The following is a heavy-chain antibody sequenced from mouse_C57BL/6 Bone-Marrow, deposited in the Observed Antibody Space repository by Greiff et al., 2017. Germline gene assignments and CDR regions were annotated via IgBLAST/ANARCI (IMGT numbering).Heavy chain of an antibody. J-gene: IGHJ3*01. V-gene: IGHV1-82*01. CDR1: GYAFSSSW. CDR3: ARPRQIRTSFAY. Sequence: QVQLQQSGPELVKPGASVKISCKASGYAFSSSWMNWVKQRPGKGLEWIGRIYPGDGDTNYNGKFKGKATLTADKSSSTAYMQLSSLTSEDSAVYFCARPRQIRTSFAYWGQATLVTVSA. D-gene: IGHD3-2*02. CDR2: IYPGDGDT.